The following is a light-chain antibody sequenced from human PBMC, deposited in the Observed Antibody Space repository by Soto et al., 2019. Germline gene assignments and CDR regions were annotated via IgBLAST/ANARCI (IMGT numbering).Light chain of an antibody. CDR2: DAS. CDR3: QQYTSYYT. V-gene: IGKV1-5*01. Sequence: DIQMTQSPSTLSASVGDRVTITCRASQSISSWLAWYQQKPGKAPKLLIYDASSLESGVPSRFSGSGSGKEFTLTISSLQPDDFATYYCQQYTSYYTFGQGTKLEIK. J-gene: IGKJ2*01. CDR1: QSISSW.